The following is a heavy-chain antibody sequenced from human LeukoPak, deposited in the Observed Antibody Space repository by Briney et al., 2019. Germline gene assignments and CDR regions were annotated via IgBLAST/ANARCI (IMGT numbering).Heavy chain of an antibody. CDR3: ARAQLASGTDY. Sequence: PGGSLRLSCAASGFTVRYNSMTWVRQAPGKGLEWVSTIYADGTTYYADSMKGRFTISRDNSKNTLDLQMNSVRAEDTAGYYCARAQLASGTDYWGQGTLVTVSS. V-gene: IGHV3-53*01. CDR2: IYADGTT. J-gene: IGHJ4*02. D-gene: IGHD3-3*02. CDR1: GFTVRYNS.